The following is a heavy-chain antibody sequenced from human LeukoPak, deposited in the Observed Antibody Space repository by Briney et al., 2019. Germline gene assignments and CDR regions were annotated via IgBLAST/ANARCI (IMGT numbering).Heavy chain of an antibody. CDR3: ARGGGFDFWADYYYYMDV. CDR1: LVTFSSYA. D-gene: IGHD3/OR15-3a*01. Sequence: ASVKLSCKLSLVTFSSYAISWVRQAPGHGLEWMGGIIPIFGTAKYAQKFQGRVTITTDESTSTAYMELSSRRPEDTAVYYCARGGGFDFWADYYYYMDVWGKGTTVTVSS. CDR2: IIPIFGTA. V-gene: IGHV1-69*05. J-gene: IGHJ6*03.